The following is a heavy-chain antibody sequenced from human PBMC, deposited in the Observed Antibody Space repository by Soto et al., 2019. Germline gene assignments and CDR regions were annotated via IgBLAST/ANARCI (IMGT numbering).Heavy chain of an antibody. J-gene: IGHJ5*02. CDR2: INPNSGAT. CDR3: AKDKILPATIYGGAYNCFDP. Sequence: ASVKVSCKAYGYTFTDFFLHWLRQAPGQGLEWMGWINPNSGATNYAQKFQGRVTMTRDTSVNTAYMELSRLRSDDTAVYYCAKDKILPATIYGGAYNCFDPWGQGTLVTVSS. V-gene: IGHV1-2*02. D-gene: IGHD5-12*01. CDR1: GYTFTDFF.